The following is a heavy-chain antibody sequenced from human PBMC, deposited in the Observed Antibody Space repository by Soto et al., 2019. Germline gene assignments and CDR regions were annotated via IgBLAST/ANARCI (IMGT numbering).Heavy chain of an antibody. J-gene: IGHJ4*02. D-gene: IGHD1-1*01. CDR1: GFTFSTFA. V-gene: IGHV3-23*01. CDR3: ALPLLPSVNDVEY. CDR2: ISGSGGNT. Sequence: EGQMLESGGGLVQPGGSLRLSCATSGFTFSTFALSWVRQAPGKGLEWVAAISGSGGNTHYADSVKGRFTISRVNSKSTLYLQMTSLRAEGAGVYYCALPLLPSVNDVEYWGQGTLVTVSS.